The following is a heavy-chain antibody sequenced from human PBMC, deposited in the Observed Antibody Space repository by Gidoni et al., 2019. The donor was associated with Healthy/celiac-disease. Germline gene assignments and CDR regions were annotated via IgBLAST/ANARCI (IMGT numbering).Heavy chain of an antibody. CDR2: IDWDDDK. D-gene: IGHD3-22*01. V-gene: IGHV2-70*11. J-gene: IGHJ4*02. CDR3: ARTDSSGYPFYFDY. Sequence: RGTLRESGPALVNPTQTLTLTSPFPGFSLRTSGSCVSWLRQPPGKALEWLARIDWDDDKYYITSLKTRLTISKDTSKNQVVLTMTNMDPVDTATYYCARTDSSGYPFYFDYWGQGTLVTVSS. CDR1: GFSLRTSGSC.